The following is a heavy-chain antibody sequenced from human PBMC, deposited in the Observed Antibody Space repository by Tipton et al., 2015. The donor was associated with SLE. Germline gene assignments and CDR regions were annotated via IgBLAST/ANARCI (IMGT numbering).Heavy chain of an antibody. CDR3: VVCSPSSCSYFDY. V-gene: IGHV4-59*08. D-gene: IGHD2-2*01. CDR1: GGSISSYY. CDR2: IYYSGST. J-gene: IGHJ4*02. Sequence: TLSLTCTVSGGSISSYYWSWFRQPPGKGLEWIGYIYYSGSTNYNPSLKSRVTISVDTSKNQFSLKLSSVTAADTAVYYCVVCSPSSCSYFDYWGQGRLVTASS.